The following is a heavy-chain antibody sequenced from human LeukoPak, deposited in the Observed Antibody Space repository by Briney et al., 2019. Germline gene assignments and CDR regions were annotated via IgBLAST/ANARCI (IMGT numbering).Heavy chain of an antibody. CDR1: GGPISSYY. Sequence: SETLSLTCTVSGGPISSYYWSWIRQPPGKGLEWIGYIYYSGSTNYNPSLKSRVTISVDTSKNQFSLKLSSVTAADTAVYYCARVTGKYYDFWSGYQPLPLYFDYWGQGTLVTVSS. D-gene: IGHD3-3*01. J-gene: IGHJ4*02. CDR3: ARVTGKYYDFWSGYQPLPLYFDY. CDR2: IYYSGST. V-gene: IGHV4-59*01.